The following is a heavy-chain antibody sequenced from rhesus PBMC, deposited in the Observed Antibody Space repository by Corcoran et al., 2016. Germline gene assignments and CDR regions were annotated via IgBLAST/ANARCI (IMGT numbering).Heavy chain of an antibody. J-gene: IGHJ4*01. V-gene: IGHV4-65*01. CDR1: GGSFRSSNW. CDR2: ISGSSGST. D-gene: IGHD4-29*01. Sequence: QVQLQESGPGLVKPSETLSLTCSVSGGSFRSSNWWTWIRQPPGKGLEGIGYISGSSGSTYYNPSLRSRVTFSTDTSKNQFSLKLTSVTAADTAVYYCARDYGSKGWGQGVLVTVAS. CDR3: ARDYGSKG.